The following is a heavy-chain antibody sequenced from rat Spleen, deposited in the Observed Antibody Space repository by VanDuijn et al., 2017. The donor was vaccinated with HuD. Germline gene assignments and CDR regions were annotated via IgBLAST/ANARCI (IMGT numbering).Heavy chain of an antibody. CDR2: INKDRSTK. CDR1: GFNFNDYW. V-gene: IGHV4-2*01. J-gene: IGHJ2*01. CDR3: ARRHYGYTDYFDY. D-gene: IGHD1-9*01. Sequence: EVKLVESGGGLVQPGRSLKLSCAASGFNFNDYWMGWVRQAPGKGLEWIGEINKDRSTKKYTPSLKDKITISRDNAQNTLYLQMDKLGSGDTAIYYCARRHYGYTDYFDYWGQGVMVTVSS.